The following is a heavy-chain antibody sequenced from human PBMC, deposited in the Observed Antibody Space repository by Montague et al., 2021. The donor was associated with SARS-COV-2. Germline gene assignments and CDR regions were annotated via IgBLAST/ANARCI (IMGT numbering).Heavy chain of an antibody. Sequence: TLSLTCTVSGGSISSSSYYWSWIRQHPGKGLEWIGYIYYSGSTYYNPSLKSRVTISVDTSKNQFSLKLSSVTAADTAVYYCARVQRITIFGVVTYFDYWGQGTLVTVSS. J-gene: IGHJ4*02. D-gene: IGHD3-3*01. V-gene: IGHV4-31*03. CDR2: IYYSGST. CDR1: GGSISSSSYY. CDR3: ARVQRITIFGVVTYFDY.